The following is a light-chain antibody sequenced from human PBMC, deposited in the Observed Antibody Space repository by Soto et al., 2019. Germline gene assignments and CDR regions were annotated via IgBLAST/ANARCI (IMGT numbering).Light chain of an antibody. CDR3: QQYGSSTFT. J-gene: IGKJ3*01. Sequence: EVVLTQSPGTLSLSPGERATLSCRASQSVRSSYVAWYQQKPGQAPRLLIYGASSRATSIPDRFSGSGSGTDFTLTISRLEPEDFAVYYCQQYGSSTFTFGPGTTVDIK. V-gene: IGKV3-20*01. CDR2: GAS. CDR1: QSVRSSY.